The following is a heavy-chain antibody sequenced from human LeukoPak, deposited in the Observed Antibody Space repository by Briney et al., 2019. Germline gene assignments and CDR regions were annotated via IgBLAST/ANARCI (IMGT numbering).Heavy chain of an antibody. CDR1: GFTFSNCA. Sequence: PGGSLRLSCAASGFTFSNCAMSWVRQAPEKGLEWVSGISGSGSSTYYAGSVKGRFTISRDNSENTLSLQMNSLRADDTAIYYCAKSCNSGNCYYNYWGQGTLVTVSS. D-gene: IGHD2/OR15-2a*01. V-gene: IGHV3-23*01. J-gene: IGHJ4*02. CDR2: ISGSGSST. CDR3: AKSCNSGNCYYNY.